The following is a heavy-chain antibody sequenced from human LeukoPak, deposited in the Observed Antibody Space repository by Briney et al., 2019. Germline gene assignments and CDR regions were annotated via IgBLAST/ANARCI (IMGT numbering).Heavy chain of an antibody. J-gene: IGHJ4*02. CDR1: GYTFTAYY. CDR3: ARGADNWNDEAYDY. V-gene: IGHV1-2*02. CDR2: IDPKSGGT. D-gene: IGHD1-20*01. Sequence: GASVKVSCKPSGYTFTAYYLHWVRQTPGQGREWMGWIDPKSGGTNYAQKFQGRVTMTRNTSISTAYMELSSLRSEDTAVYYCARGADNWNDEAYDYWGQGTLVTVSS.